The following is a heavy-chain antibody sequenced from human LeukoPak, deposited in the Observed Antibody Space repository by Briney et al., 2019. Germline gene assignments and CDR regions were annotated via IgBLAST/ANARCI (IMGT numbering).Heavy chain of an antibody. J-gene: IGHJ4*02. Sequence: SETLSLTCTVSGGSLSNGSYYWSWIRQPPGKGLECIGYICYSGSTNYNPSLKSRVTISVDTSKNQFSLKLNSVTAADTALYYCARSRDGYKPYYFDYWGQGTLVTVSS. CDR1: GGSLSNGSYY. CDR3: ARSRDGYKPYYFDY. D-gene: IGHD5-24*01. CDR2: ICYSGST. V-gene: IGHV4-61*01.